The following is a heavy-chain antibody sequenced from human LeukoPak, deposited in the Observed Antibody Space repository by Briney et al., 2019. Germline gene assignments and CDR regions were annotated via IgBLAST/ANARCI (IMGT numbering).Heavy chain of an antibody. D-gene: IGHD1-26*01. CDR2: TRYDESKT. J-gene: IGHJ4*02. CDR3: AKARYSGSPALDF. CDR1: GFTFSSNG. Sequence: GGSLRLSCAASGFTFSSNGMHWGRQTPGKGLDWVAFTRYDESKTFYGDSVRGRFTISRDNSKNTLYLQMNSLTTDDSAVYYCAKARYSGSPALDFWGQGTLVTVSP. V-gene: IGHV3-30*02.